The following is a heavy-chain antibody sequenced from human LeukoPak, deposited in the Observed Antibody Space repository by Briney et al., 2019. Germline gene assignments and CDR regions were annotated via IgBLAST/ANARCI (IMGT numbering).Heavy chain of an antibody. Sequence: GGSLRLSCAASGFTFSSYAMSWVRQAPGKGLEWVSAISGSGGSTYYTDSVKGRFTISRDNSKNTLYLQMNSLRAEDTAVYYCAKGDSCSGGSCHPPPWGQGILVTVSS. J-gene: IGHJ5*02. D-gene: IGHD2-15*01. CDR3: AKGDSCSGGSCHPPP. CDR1: GFTFSSYA. V-gene: IGHV3-23*01. CDR2: ISGSGGST.